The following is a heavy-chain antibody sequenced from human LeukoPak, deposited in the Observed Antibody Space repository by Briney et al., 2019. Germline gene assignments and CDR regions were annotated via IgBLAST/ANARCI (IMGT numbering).Heavy chain of an antibody. D-gene: IGHD2-2*01. CDR1: GGTFSSYA. V-gene: IGHV1-69*05. CDR3: ARDRDIVVVPAAIGGHGAFDM. J-gene: IGHJ3*02. CDR2: IIPIFGTA. Sequence: SVKVSCXASGGTFSSYAISWVRQAPGQGLEWMGRIIPIFGTANYAQKFQGRVTITTDESTSTAYMELSSLRSEDTAVYYCARDRDIVVVPAAIGGHGAFDMWGQGTMVTVSS.